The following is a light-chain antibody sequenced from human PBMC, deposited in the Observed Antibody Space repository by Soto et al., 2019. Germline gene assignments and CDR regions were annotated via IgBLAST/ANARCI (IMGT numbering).Light chain of an antibody. Sequence: SALTQPASVSGSPGQSITISCTGTSSDVGSYNLVSWYQQHPGKGPKLMIYEGSKRPSGVSDRFSGSKSGNTASLTISGLQAEDEADYYCCSYVDSSTNYVFGTGTKVTVL. J-gene: IGLJ1*01. CDR3: CSYVDSSTNYV. CDR1: SSDVGSYNL. V-gene: IGLV2-23*01. CDR2: EGS.